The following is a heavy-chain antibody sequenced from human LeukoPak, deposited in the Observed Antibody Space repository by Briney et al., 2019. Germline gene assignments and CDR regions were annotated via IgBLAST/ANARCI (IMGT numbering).Heavy chain of an antibody. CDR2: IYYSGST. CDR3: ARRDSSGPYYFDY. J-gene: IGHJ4*02. D-gene: IGHD6-19*01. CDR1: GGSISSYY. Sequence: TSETLSLTCTGSGGSISSYYWSWIRQPPGKGLEWIGYIYYSGSTNYNPSLKSRVTISVDTSKNQFSLKLSSVTAADTAVYYCARRDSSGPYYFDYWGQGTLVTVSS. V-gene: IGHV4-59*08.